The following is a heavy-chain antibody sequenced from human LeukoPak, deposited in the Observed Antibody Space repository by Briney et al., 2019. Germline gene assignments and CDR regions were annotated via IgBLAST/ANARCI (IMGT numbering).Heavy chain of an antibody. D-gene: IGHD3-10*01. CDR2: INLNSGGT. J-gene: IGHJ4*02. V-gene: IGHV1-2*02. CDR3: ARGDSEGSHFVY. CDR1: GYTFSDYF. Sequence: ASALVSCKTSGYTFSDYFMYWVRQAPGQGLEWMGWINLNSGGTNYGPKYQGRVTMTSDTSLSTAYMELTSLRSDDTAVYFCARGDSEGSHFVYWGQGTML.